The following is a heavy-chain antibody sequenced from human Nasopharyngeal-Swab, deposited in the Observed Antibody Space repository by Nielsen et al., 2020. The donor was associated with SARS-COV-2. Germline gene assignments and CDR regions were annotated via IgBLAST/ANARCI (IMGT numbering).Heavy chain of an antibody. V-gene: IGHV4-59*12. CDR3: ARVSYRIYYYYYMDV. Sequence: SETLSLTCTASGGSIGGYYWSWIRQPPGGGLEGIAYAYYSGSANYNPSFKSRATISVDTSKNQFSLKLSSVTAADTAVYYCARVSYRIYYYYYMDVWGKGTTVTVSS. CDR1: GGSIGGYY. D-gene: IGHD1-14*01. J-gene: IGHJ6*03. CDR2: AYYSGSA.